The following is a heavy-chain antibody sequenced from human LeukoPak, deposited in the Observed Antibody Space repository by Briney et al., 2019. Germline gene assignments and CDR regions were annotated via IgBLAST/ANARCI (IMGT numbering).Heavy chain of an antibody. J-gene: IGHJ4*02. D-gene: IGHD3-16*01. Sequence: GGSLRLSCADSGFTFSSYAMSWVRQAPGKGLEWVSAISGSGGSTYYADSVKGRFTISRDNSKNTLYLQMNSLRAEDTAVYYCAKVPQGLPANYFDYWGQGTLVTVSS. CDR3: AKVPQGLPANYFDY. V-gene: IGHV3-23*01. CDR2: ISGSGGST. CDR1: GFTFSSYA.